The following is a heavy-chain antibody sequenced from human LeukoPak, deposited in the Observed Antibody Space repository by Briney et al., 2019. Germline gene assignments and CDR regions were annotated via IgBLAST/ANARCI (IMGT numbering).Heavy chain of an antibody. J-gene: IGHJ6*02. CDR3: ARDTIFEVVISEENYYGMDV. V-gene: IGHV3-7*03. CDR2: IKQDGSEK. D-gene: IGHD3-3*01. CDR1: GFTFSNYW. Sequence: GGSLRLSCAASGFTFSNYWMSWVRQAPGKGLEWVANIKQDGSEKYYVDSVKGRFTIFRDNAKNSLYLQMNSLRAEDTAVYYCARDTIFEVVISEENYYGMDVWGQGTTVTVSS.